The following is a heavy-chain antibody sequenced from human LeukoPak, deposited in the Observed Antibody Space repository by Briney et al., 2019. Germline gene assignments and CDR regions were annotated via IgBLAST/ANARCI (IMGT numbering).Heavy chain of an antibody. CDR1: GFTVSSNY. CDR2: ISGSGGST. Sequence: GGSLRLSCATSGFTVSSNYMSWVRQAPGKGLEWVSAISGSGGSTYYADSVKGRFTISRDNSKNTLYLQMNSLRAEDTAVYYCANPMGPDCSGGSCYLNYWGQGTLVTVSS. D-gene: IGHD2-15*01. V-gene: IGHV3-23*01. CDR3: ANPMGPDCSGGSCYLNY. J-gene: IGHJ4*02.